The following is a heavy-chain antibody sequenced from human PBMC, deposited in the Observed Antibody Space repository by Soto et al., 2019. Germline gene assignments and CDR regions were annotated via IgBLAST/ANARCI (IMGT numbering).Heavy chain of an antibody. Sequence: SLKLSWKASGYTLTSYYMHWVRQAPIQGLEWMGIINPSGGSTSYSQKFQGRVTMTRDTSTSTVYMELSSLRSEDTAVYYCARSAVAGKSILDWGQGTLVTVSS. V-gene: IGHV1-46*01. J-gene: IGHJ4*02. CDR3: ARSAVAGKSILD. CDR2: INPSGGST. D-gene: IGHD6-19*01. CDR1: GYTLTSYY.